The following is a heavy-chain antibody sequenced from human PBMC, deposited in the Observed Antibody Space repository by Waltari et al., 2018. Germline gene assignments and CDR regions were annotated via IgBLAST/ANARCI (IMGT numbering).Heavy chain of an antibody. CDR3: ARESSSSWTAPLFDY. CDR1: GFPFSSYE. D-gene: IGHD6-13*01. V-gene: IGHV3-48*03. J-gene: IGHJ4*02. CDR2: ISSSGSTI. Sequence: EVQLVESGGGLVQPGGSLRLSCAASGFPFSSYEMNWVRQAPGKGLEWVSYISSSGSTIYYADSVKGRFTISRDNAKNSLYLQMNSLRAEDTAVYYCARESSSSWTAPLFDYWGQGTLVTVSS.